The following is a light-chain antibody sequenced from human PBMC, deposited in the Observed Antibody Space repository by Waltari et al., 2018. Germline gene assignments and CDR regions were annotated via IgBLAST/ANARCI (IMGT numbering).Light chain of an antibody. V-gene: IGKV1-39*01. J-gene: IGKJ5*01. CDR3: QQAYNTPSIT. Sequence: DIQMTQSPSSLSASVGDRVTITCRASESIGYYLNWYQQRPGQTPDLLIYSASSLQDGVPLRLTGSGSGTVFTLTISSLQPEDSATYYCQQAYNTPSITFGQGTRLEIK. CDR1: ESIGYY. CDR2: SAS.